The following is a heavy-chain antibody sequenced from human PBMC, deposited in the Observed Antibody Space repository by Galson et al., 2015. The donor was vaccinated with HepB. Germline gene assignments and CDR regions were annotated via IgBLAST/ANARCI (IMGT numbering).Heavy chain of an antibody. CDR2: ISSSSSYI. CDR3: ARDRVLDTAMVISFDY. D-gene: IGHD5-18*01. CDR1: GGTVSSYS. J-gene: IGHJ4*02. V-gene: IGHV3-21*01. Sequence: SLRLSCAASGGTVSSYSMNCVRQAQGKGLEWVASISSSSSYIYYADSVKGRFTISRDNAKNSLYLQMNSLRAEDTAVYYCARDRVLDTAMVISFDYWGQGTLVTVSS.